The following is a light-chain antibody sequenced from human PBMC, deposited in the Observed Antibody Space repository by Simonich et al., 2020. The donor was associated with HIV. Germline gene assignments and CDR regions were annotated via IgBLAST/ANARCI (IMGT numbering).Light chain of an antibody. CDR1: QDIKNY. Sequence: DIQMTQSPSSLSASVGDRVTITCHASQDIKNYLNWYQQKPGKAPKLLIYAASSLQTGVPSRFSGSGSGTDFTLTISSLQPEDFATYYCQQSYSTPPWTFGQGTKVEIK. V-gene: IGKV1-39*01. CDR2: AAS. CDR3: QQSYSTPPWT. J-gene: IGKJ1*01.